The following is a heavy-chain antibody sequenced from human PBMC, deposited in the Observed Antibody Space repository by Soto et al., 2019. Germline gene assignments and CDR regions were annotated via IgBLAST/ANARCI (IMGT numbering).Heavy chain of an antibody. CDR1: VGSFNGYY. V-gene: IGHV4-34*01. Sequence: LSLTCAVYVGSFNGYYWSWIRQPPEKGLEWIGEVTHSGNTNYNPSLKSRVTISVDTSKNQFSLKLSSVTAADTAVYYCARTLGPQVTGYVDSDYRWTIDQWGQG. J-gene: IGHJ1*01. CDR3: ARTLGPQVTGYVDSDYRWTIDQ. D-gene: IGHD4-4*01. CDR2: VTHSGNT.